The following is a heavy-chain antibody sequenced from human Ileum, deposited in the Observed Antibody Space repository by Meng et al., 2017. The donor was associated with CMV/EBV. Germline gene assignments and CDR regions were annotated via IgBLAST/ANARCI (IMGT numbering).Heavy chain of an antibody. CDR3: ARKSLNWFDL. V-gene: IGHV4-30-4*01. J-gene: IGHJ5*02. Sequence: CSVSVGSIRTGYSYCSWFRQPPGKGPEWIGYIYHSGFSYSNPSLESRVTMSVDTSKNQFSLKLRSATAADTAVYYCARKSLNWFDLWGQGTLVTVSS. CDR2: IYHSGFS. CDR1: VGSIRTGYSY.